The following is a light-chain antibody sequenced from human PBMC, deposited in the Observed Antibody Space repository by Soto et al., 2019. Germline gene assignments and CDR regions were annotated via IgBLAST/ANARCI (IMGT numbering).Light chain of an antibody. V-gene: IGLV2-14*01. CDR3: SSYTSSSPYV. J-gene: IGLJ1*01. CDR2: DVS. CDR1: SSDVGGYNY. Sequence: QSVLTQPASVSGSPGQSITISCTGTSSDVGGYNYVSWYQQHPGKAHKLMIYDVSNRPSGVSNRFSGSNSGNTASLTISGLQAEDEADYYCSSYTSSSPYVFGTGTKVTVL.